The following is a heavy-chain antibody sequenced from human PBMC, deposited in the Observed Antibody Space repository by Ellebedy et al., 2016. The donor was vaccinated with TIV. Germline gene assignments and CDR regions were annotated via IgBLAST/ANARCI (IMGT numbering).Heavy chain of an antibody. V-gene: IGHV2-5*01. D-gene: IGHD3-10*01. J-gene: IGHJ5*02. Sequence: SGPTLAKPTPTLTLTCTFSGFSLSPSGVGVGWIRQPPGKALEWLALIYWNDDKRYSPSLKSRLTITKDTSKNQVVLTMTNMDPVDTATYYCARSPYGSPSDWFDPWGQGTLVTVSS. CDR3: ARSPYGSPSDWFDP. CDR2: IYWNDDK. CDR1: GFSLSPSGVG.